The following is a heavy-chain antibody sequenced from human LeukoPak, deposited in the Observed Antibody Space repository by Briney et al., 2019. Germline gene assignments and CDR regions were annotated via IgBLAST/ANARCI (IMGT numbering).Heavy chain of an antibody. J-gene: IGHJ6*03. CDR2: INHSGST. Sequence: SSETLSLTCAVYGGSFSGYYRSWIRQPPGKGLEWIGEINHSGSTNYNPSLKSRVTISVDTSKNQFSLKLSSVTAADTAVYYCARGRRGYSYGYALDYYYYYMDVWGKGTTVTVSS. V-gene: IGHV4-34*01. D-gene: IGHD5-18*01. CDR3: ARGRRGYSYGYALDYYYYYMDV. CDR1: GGSFSGYY.